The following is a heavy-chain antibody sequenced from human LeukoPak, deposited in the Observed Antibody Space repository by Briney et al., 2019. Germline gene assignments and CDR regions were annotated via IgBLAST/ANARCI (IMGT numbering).Heavy chain of an antibody. J-gene: IGHJ6*02. V-gene: IGHV3-30-3*01. D-gene: IGHD3-10*01. CDR1: EFSFSSHV. Sequence: PGRSLRLSCVASEFSFSSHVIHWVRQAPGQGLEWVAMISDDGSRKYHADSVKGRFSISRDNSKNTLFPQMNSLRVDDTAVYYCARDYYGSGSHATGMDVWGQGTTVTVSS. CDR3: ARDYYGSGSHATGMDV. CDR2: ISDDGSRK.